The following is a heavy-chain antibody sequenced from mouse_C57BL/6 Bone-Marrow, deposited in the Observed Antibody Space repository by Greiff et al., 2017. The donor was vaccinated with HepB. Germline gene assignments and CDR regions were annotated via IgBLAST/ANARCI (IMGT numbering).Heavy chain of an antibody. Sequence: DVELVESGPGLAKPSQTLSLTCSVTGYSITSDYWNWIRKFPGNKLEYMGYISYSGSTYYNPSLKSRISITRDTSKNQYYLQLNSVTTEDTATYYCARYWDGSSYGYFDVWGTGTTVTVSS. CDR3: ARYWDGSSYGYFDV. CDR1: GYSITSDY. V-gene: IGHV3-8*01. D-gene: IGHD1-1*01. J-gene: IGHJ1*03. CDR2: ISYSGST.